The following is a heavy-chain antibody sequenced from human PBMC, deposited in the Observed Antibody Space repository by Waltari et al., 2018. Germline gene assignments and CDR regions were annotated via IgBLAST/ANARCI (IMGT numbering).Heavy chain of an antibody. Sequence: EVQLVESGGGLVKPGGSLRLSCAASGFTFSSHSMNWVRQAPGKGLEWVSSISSSSSYIYYADSVKGRFTISRDNAKNSLYLQMNSLRAEDTAVYYCALLGYSYDDDYWGQGTLVTVSS. CDR2: ISSSSSYI. CDR3: ALLGYSYDDDY. D-gene: IGHD5-18*01. J-gene: IGHJ4*02. CDR1: GFTFSSHS. V-gene: IGHV3-21*01.